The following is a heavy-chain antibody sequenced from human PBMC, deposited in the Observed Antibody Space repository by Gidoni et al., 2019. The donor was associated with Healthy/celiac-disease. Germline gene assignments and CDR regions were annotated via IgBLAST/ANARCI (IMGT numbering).Heavy chain of an antibody. CDR2: IYTSGSS. V-gene: IGHV4-61*02. J-gene: IGHJ6*03. D-gene: IGHD6-13*01. CDR1: GGSISSGSYY. Sequence: QVQLQESGPGLVKTSQTLSLTCTVSGGSISSGSYYWSWIRQPAGKGLEWIGRIYTSGSSNFTPSLKSRVTMSVDTSKTQFSLKLSSVTAADTAVYYCARDSAEYSSSGDYYYMDVWGKGTTVTVSS. CDR3: ARDSAEYSSSGDYYYMDV.